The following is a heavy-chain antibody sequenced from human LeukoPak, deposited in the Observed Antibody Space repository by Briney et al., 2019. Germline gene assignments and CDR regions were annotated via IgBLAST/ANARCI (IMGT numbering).Heavy chain of an antibody. CDR1: VLVFSSSY. D-gene: IGHD6-19*01. CDR3: AKGKTGWDIDF. V-gene: IGHV3-7*03. J-gene: IGHJ4*02. Sequence: RGGSLTLFCDPSVLVFSSSYTHCARHAPGNALEWVADIKQDGGQKSHLDTLKNRFTISRDDPKNSLFPQMNSLRVDDTAVYYCAKGKTGWDIDFWGQGTLVTVSS. CDR2: IKQDGGQK.